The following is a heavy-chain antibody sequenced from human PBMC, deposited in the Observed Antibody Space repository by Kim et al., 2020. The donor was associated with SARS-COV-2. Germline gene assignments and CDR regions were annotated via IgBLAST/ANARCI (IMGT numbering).Heavy chain of an antibody. J-gene: IGHJ3*02. CDR3: ARPYYDILTGYYPYAFDI. D-gene: IGHD3-9*01. Sequence: SETLSLTCTVSGGSISSYYWSWIRQPPGKGLEWIGYIYYSGSTNYNPSLKSRVTISVDTSKNQFSLKLSSVTAADTAVYYCARPYYDILTGYYPYAFDIWGQGTMVTDSS. CDR2: IYYSGST. CDR1: GGSISSYY. V-gene: IGHV4-59*08.